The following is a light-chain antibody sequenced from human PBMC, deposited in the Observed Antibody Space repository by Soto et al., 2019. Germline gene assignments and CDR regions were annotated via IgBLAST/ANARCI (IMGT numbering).Light chain of an antibody. V-gene: IGLV2-14*03. CDR3: SSFTSGSTFV. CDR2: DVS. Sequence: QSVLAQPASVSGSRGQSITISCTGTSSDVGRYNYVSWFQQHPGKVPKLIIYDVSNWPSGVSDRFSGSKSGNTASLTISGLHPEDEADYYCSSFTSGSTFVFGTGTKVTVL. CDR1: SSDVGRYNY. J-gene: IGLJ1*01.